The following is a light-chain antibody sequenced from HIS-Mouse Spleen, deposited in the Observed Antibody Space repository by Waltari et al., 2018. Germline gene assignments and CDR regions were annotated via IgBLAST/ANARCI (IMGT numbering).Light chain of an antibody. V-gene: IGLV1-47*01. CDR1: SPNIGSNY. CDR2: RNN. CDR3: AAWDDSLSGWV. Sequence: QSVLTQPPSASGTPGQRVTIPCSGSSPNIGSNYVSWYQQLPGTAPKLLIYRNNQRPSGVPDRFSGSKSGTSAYLAISGLRSEDEADYYCAAWDDSLSGWVFGGGTKLTVL. J-gene: IGLJ3*02.